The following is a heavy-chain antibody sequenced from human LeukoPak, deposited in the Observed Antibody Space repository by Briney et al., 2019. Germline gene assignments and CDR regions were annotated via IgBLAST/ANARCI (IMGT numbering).Heavy chain of an antibody. D-gene: IGHD3-22*01. J-gene: IGHJ3*01. CDR1: GYRFNAYC. CDR3: ARPNITSYYYSRGYDSFDG. CDR2: IYPDDSDT. V-gene: IGHV5-51*01. Sequence: GESLKISCKGSGYRFNAYCIAWVRQMPGKGLEWMGFIYPDDSDTRYSPSFQGQVTISADKSVRTAYLQWSSLKASDTAMYYCARPNITSYYYSRGYDSFDGWGQGRMVTVSS.